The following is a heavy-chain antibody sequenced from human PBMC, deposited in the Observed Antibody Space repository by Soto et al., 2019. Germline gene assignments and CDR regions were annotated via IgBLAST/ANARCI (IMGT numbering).Heavy chain of an antibody. CDR2: IYYSGST. J-gene: IGHJ4*02. CDR3: ARLMVGYSYGLEYYFDY. CDR1: GGSISSYY. V-gene: IGHV4-59*08. D-gene: IGHD5-18*01. Sequence: SETLSLTCTVSGGSISSYYWSWIRQPPGKGLEWIGYIYYSGSTNYNPSLKSRVTISVDTSKNQFSLKLSSVTAADTAVYYCARLMVGYSYGLEYYFDYWGQGTLVTVSS.